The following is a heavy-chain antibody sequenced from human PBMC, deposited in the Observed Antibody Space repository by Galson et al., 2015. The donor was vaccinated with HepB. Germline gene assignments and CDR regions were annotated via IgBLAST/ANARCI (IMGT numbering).Heavy chain of an antibody. Sequence: SLRISCAASGFTFDDYAMHWVRHAPGKGREWVSGISWNSGSIGYTDSVKGRFTISRDNAKNSLYLQMNSLRAEDTALYYCAKDINGLIRYAAFDIWGQGTMVPVSS. CDR1: GFTFDDYA. J-gene: IGHJ3*02. CDR3: AKDINGLIRYAAFDI. D-gene: IGHD6-19*01. V-gene: IGHV3-9*01. CDR2: ISWNSGSI.